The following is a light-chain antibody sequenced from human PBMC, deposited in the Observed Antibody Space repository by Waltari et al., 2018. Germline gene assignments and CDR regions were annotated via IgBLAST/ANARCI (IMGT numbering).Light chain of an antibody. CDR1: SSDVGGYNS. CDR2: EVN. J-gene: IGLJ3*02. Sequence: QSALTQPPSASGSPGQSVTISCTGTSSDVGGYNSVSWYQHHPGKAPKLMVYEVNKRPSGVPDRFSGSKSGNTASLTVSGLQAEDESDYYCSSYAGSNHLVFGGGTKLTVL. CDR3: SSYAGSNHLV. V-gene: IGLV2-8*01.